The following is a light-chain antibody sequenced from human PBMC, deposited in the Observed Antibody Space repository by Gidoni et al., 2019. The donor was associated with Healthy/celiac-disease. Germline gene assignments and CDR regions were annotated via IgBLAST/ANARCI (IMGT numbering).Light chain of an antibody. CDR1: QSISSW. Sequence: DIQTTQSPSNLSASVGDRVTITCRASQSISSWLAWYQQKPGKAPKLLIYKASSLESGVTSRFSGSGSGTEFTLTISSLQPDDFATYYCQQYNSYSLTFGGGTKVEIK. J-gene: IGKJ4*01. CDR2: KAS. CDR3: QQYNSYSLT. V-gene: IGKV1-5*03.